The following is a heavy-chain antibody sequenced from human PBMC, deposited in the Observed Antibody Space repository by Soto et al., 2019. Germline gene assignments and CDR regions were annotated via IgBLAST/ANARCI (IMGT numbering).Heavy chain of an antibody. CDR2: IYHSGST. V-gene: IGHV4-30-2*01. CDR1: GGSISSGGYS. J-gene: IGHJ5*02. Sequence: CAVSGGSISSGGYSWSWIRQPPGKGLEWIGYIYHSGSTYYNPSLKSRVTISVDRSKNQFSLKLSSVTAADTAVYYCARGTGWFDPWGQGTLVTVSS. CDR3: ARGTGWFDP.